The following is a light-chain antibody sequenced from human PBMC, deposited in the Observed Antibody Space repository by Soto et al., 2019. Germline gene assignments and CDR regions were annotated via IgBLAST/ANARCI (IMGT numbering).Light chain of an antibody. Sequence: EIVLTQSPGTLSLSPGDTATLSCRASQNIISSYVAWYQQRPGQTLRLLIFGGGSRAPGIPDRFRGRGSGRDLTITISRLEPEGFAVYLCKQYGSAPPNFAQGTRLEL. CDR3: KQYGSAPPN. J-gene: IGKJ2*01. CDR2: GGG. CDR1: QNIISSY. V-gene: IGKV3-20*01.